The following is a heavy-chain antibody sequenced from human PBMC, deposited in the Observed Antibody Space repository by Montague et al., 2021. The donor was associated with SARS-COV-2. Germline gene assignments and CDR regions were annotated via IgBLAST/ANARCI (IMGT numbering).Heavy chain of an antibody. V-gene: IGHV4-4*07. CDR1: GDSVTERY. CDR3: AIGGDSAKCGI. J-gene: IGHJ3*02. CDR2: IHPYGDI. Sequence: SETLSLTCTVSGDSVTERYLNWVRRAAGKGLEWIGFIHPYGDIHYNASLKSRVILSRDASKNQFSLTLTSVTAADTAVYYCAIGGDSAKCGIWGRDALVTVSS. D-gene: IGHD2-21*01.